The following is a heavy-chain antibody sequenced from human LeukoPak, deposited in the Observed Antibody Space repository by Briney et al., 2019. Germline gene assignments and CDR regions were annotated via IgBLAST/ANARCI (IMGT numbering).Heavy chain of an antibody. D-gene: IGHD3-3*01. V-gene: IGHV4-34*01. J-gene: IGHJ5*02. Sequence: SETLSLTCAVYGGSFSGYYWSWIRQPPGKGLEWIGEINHSGSTNYNPSLKSRVTISVDTSKNQFSLKLSSVTAADTAVYYCARAEYDSWSGYPSALDPWGQGTLVTVSS. CDR2: INHSGST. CDR1: GGSFSGYY. CDR3: ARAEYDSWSGYPSALDP.